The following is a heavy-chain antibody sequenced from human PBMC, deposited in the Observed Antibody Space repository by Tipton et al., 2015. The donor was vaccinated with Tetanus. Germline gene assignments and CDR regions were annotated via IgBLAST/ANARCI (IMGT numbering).Heavy chain of an antibody. Sequence: TLSLTCAVYGGSFSAYYWSWIRQSPGKGLEWIGEINHSGSTTYSPSFKSRVTISVDTPKNQFSLKLTSLTVADTAVYYCARAGMVTDDRSKFDSWGQGSLVSVSS. V-gene: IGHV4-34*01. CDR2: INHSGST. CDR3: ARAGMVTDDRSKFDS. J-gene: IGHJ4*02. D-gene: IGHD2-21*02. CDR1: GGSFSAYY.